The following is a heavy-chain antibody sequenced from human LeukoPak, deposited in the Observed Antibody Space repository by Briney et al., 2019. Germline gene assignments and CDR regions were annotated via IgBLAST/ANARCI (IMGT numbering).Heavy chain of an antibody. V-gene: IGHV4-59*01. D-gene: IGHD3-10*01. CDR3: ARGAEVVLLWFGELLG. J-gene: IGHJ4*02. CDR2: IYYSGST. Sequence: PSETLSLTCTVSGGSISSYYWSWIRQPPGKGLEWIGYIYYSGSTNYNPSLKSRVTISVDTSKNQFSLKLSSVTAADTAVYYCARGAEVVLLWFGELLGWGQRTLVTVSS. CDR1: GGSISSYY.